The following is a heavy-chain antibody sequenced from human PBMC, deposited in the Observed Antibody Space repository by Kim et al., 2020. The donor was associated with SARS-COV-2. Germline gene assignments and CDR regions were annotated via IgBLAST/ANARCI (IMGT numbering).Heavy chain of an antibody. J-gene: IGHJ4*02. CDR2: T. Sequence: TNHAQKCQGRITMTRDTSISTAYMELSRLRSDDTVVYYCARSRDGYPLDYWGQGTLVTVSS. V-gene: IGHV1-2*05. D-gene: IGHD5-12*01. CDR3: ARSRDGYPLDY.